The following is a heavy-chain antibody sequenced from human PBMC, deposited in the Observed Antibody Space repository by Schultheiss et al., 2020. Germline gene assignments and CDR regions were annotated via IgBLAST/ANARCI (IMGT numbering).Heavy chain of an antibody. Sequence: SETLSLTCSVSGGSLSPYYWNWVRQSPGKGLEWMGYTFAGGTTRYNPSLSSRVTISVDASKNQFSLKLTSVTAADTAVYYCARGKSPFDYWGQGTLVTVSS. J-gene: IGHJ4*02. CDR2: TFAGGTT. CDR1: GGSLSPYY. CDR3: ARGKSPFDY. V-gene: IGHV4-59*01.